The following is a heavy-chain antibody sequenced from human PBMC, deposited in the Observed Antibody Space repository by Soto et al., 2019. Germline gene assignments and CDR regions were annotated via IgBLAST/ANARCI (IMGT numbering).Heavy chain of an antibody. Sequence: GSLRLSCAASGXTFSSYSMHWVRQAPGRGVEWVAVISYDGSNKYYADSVKGRFKIYRDNSKNTLYLQMNSLRAEDTAVYYCARDYYDSSGPRDHDAFDIWGQGTMGTVSS. CDR2: ISYDGSNK. V-gene: IGHV3-30-3*01. CDR1: GXTFSSYS. J-gene: IGHJ3*02. CDR3: ARDYYDSSGPRDHDAFDI. D-gene: IGHD3-22*01.